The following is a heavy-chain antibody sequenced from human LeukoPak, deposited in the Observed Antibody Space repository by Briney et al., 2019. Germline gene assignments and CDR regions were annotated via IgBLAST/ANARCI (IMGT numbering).Heavy chain of an antibody. CDR1: GYTFTGYY. J-gene: IGHJ4*02. V-gene: IGHV1-2*06. D-gene: IGHD1-1*01. Sequence: ASVKVSCKASGYTFTGYYIHWVRQAPGRGLEWMGRINPNSGDTNYAQKFQGGVTMTRDTSISTAYMELSRLRSDDTAVYFCARDAPGAGTDYWGQGTLVTVSS. CDR3: ARDAPGAGTDY. CDR2: INPNSGDT.